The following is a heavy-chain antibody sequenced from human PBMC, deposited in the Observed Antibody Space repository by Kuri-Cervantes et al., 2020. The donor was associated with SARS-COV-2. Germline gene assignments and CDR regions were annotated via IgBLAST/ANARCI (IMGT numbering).Heavy chain of an antibody. CDR1: GGSITSYY. J-gene: IGHJ6*02. CDR3: ARDLIAAAGQYYYYGMDV. CDR2: IHTSGRT. D-gene: IGHD6-13*01. V-gene: IGHV4-4*07. Sequence: SETLSLTCTVSGGSITSYYWSWNRQPAGKGLEWIGRIHTSGRTNYHPSPRARVTMSVETSKNQLTLKLSSVTAADTAVYYCARDLIAAAGQYYYYGMDVWGQGTTVTVSS.